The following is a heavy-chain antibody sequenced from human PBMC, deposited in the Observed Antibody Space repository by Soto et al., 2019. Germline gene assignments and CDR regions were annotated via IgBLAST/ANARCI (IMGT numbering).Heavy chain of an antibody. V-gene: IGHV1-46*01. CDR3: ARRGEPLGY. D-gene: IGHD1-26*01. Sequence: ASVKVSCKASGYTFTNYYMHWVRQAPGQGLEWMGMINPSGDSTTYAQKFQGRVTMTRDTSTSTVYIELSSLRSEDTAVYYCARRGEPLGYWGQGTLVTVSS. J-gene: IGHJ4*02. CDR2: INPSGDST. CDR1: GYTFTNYY.